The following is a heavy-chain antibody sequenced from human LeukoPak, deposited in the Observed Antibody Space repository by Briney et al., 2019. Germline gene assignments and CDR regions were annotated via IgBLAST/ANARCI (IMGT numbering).Heavy chain of an antibody. CDR3: AREFRSVVFDY. J-gene: IGHJ4*02. CDR2: IWYDGSNK. V-gene: IGHV3-33*01. Sequence: GGSLRLSCAASGFTFSSYGMHWVRQAPGKGLEWVAVIWYDGSNKYYADSVKGRFTISRDNSENTLYLQMNSLRAEDTAVYYCAREFRSVVFDYWGQGTLVTVSS. D-gene: IGHD2-21*01. CDR1: GFTFSSYG.